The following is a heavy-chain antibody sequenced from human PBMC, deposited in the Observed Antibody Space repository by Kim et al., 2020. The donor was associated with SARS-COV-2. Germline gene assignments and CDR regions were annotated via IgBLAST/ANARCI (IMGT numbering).Heavy chain of an antibody. Sequence: SETLSLTCAVSGGSISSDGYNWIRMRPAKGLDWEWIGNLNGSRNTYYNPSLKSSVTISVDRTKNQFPLKPISATAADTAVYYCARASLLLAAILYYGQGT. J-gene: IGHJ4*02. D-gene: IGHD2-2*02. V-gene: IGHV4-30-2*01. CDR2: LNGSRNT. CDR3: ARASLLLAAILY. CDR1: GGSISSDGYN.